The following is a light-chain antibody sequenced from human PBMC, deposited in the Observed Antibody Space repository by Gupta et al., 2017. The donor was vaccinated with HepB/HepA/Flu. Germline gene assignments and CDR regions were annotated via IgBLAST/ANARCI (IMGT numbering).Light chain of an antibody. V-gene: IGLV2-18*02. CDR3: SSYTSSSTWV. CDR2: EVI. J-gene: IGLJ3*02. CDR1: SSDVGTYNR. Sequence: QSALTQPPSVSGSPGQSVTISCTGTSSDVGTYNRVSWYQQPPGTAPKLMTYEVIKRPSGVPDRFSGSKSGNTASLTISGLQPEDEADYYCSSYTSSSTWVFGGGTKLTVL.